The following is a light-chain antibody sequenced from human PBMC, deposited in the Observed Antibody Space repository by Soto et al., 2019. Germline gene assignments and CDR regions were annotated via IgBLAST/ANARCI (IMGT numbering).Light chain of an antibody. J-gene: IGLJ1*01. V-gene: IGLV2-14*03. CDR3: SSFRSSSTSYV. Sequence: QSALTQPASVSGSPGQSITISCTGTSSDIGDSNYVSWYQQHPGKAPKLVIYDVSNRPSGVSNRFSGSKSANTASLTISWLQAEDEADYYCSSFRSSSTSYVFGTGT. CDR1: SSDIGDSNY. CDR2: DVS.